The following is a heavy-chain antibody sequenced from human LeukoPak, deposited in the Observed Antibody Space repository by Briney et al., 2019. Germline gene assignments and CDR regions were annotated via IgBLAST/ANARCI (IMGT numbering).Heavy chain of an antibody. CDR2: IKQDGREK. D-gene: IGHD3/OR15-3a*01. Sequence: PGGSLRLSCAASGFTFSTYWMSWVRQAPGKGLEWVANIKQDGREKYCVDSVRGRFTISRDNAKNSLDLQMNSLRVEDTAVYYCARHFGTYYPNWGQGTLVTVSS. CDR1: GFTFSTYW. V-gene: IGHV3-7*01. J-gene: IGHJ4*02. CDR3: ARHFGTYYPN.